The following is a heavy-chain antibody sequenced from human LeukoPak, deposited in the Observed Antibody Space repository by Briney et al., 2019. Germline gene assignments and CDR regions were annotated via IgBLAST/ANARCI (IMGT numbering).Heavy chain of an antibody. CDR1: GFTFSSYA. D-gene: IGHD3-9*01. Sequence: PGGSLRLSCAASGFTFSSYAMSWVRQAPGKGLEWVSYISSSSSTIYYADSVKGRFTISRDNAKNSLYLQMNSLRDEDTAVYYCARGRHYDILTGSPTEFDYWGQGTLVTVSS. J-gene: IGHJ4*02. V-gene: IGHV3-48*02. CDR3: ARGRHYDILTGSPTEFDY. CDR2: ISSSSSTI.